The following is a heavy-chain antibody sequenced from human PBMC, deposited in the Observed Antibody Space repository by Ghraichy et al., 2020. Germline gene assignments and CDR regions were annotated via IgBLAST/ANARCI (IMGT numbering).Heavy chain of an antibody. CDR2: ISDGAGVYT. CDR3: AKESLPNTLMVFDY. V-gene: IGHV3-23*01. D-gene: IGHD5-18*01. J-gene: IGHJ4*02. CDR1: GFTFSNYA. Sequence: GESLNISCAASGFTFSNYAMSWVRQAPGKGLEWVSAISDGAGVYTHYADSVKGRFTIARDNAKNTVYLLMNSLRAEDTALYYCAKESLPNTLMVFDYWGQGSLVTVSS.